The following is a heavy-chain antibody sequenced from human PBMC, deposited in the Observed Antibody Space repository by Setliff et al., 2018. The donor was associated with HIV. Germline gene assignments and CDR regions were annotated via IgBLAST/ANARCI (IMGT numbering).Heavy chain of an antibody. CDR1: GGSISSSSYY. V-gene: IGHV4-39*07. CDR3: ARLHYWRMAADDY. CDR2: IYYSGST. D-gene: IGHD6-13*01. J-gene: IGHJ4*02. Sequence: PSETLSLTCTVSGGSISSSSYYWGWIRQPPGKGLEWIGSIYYSGSTYYNPSLKSRVTISVDTSKNQFSLKLSSVTAADTAVYYCARLHYWRMAADDYWGQGTLVTVSS.